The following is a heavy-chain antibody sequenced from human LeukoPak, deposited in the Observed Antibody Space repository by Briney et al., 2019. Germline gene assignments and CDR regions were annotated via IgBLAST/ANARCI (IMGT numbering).Heavy chain of an antibody. D-gene: IGHD3-16*02. CDR1: RFIFSSYA. V-gene: IGHV3-33*08. CDR3: ARALNRYTEFYFDY. J-gene: IGHJ4*02. Sequence: PGGSLRLSCVASRFIFSSYAMHWVRQAPGKGLEWVAVIWYDGSNKYYADSVKGRFTISRANPKNTLYLQMNSLRAEDTAVYYCARALNRYTEFYFDYWGQGTLVTVSS. CDR2: IWYDGSNK.